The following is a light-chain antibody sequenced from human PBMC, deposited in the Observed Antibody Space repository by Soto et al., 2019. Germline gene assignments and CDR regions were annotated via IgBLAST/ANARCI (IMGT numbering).Light chain of an antibody. CDR1: QSVSSTY. V-gene: IGKV3-20*01. CDR3: HQYGNSYT. CDR2: GAS. J-gene: IGKJ2*01. Sequence: EIVLTQSPGTLSLSPVERATLSCMASQSVSSTYLAWYQQKPGQAPRLLIYGASSRATGIPDRFSGSGSGTDFTLTISRLEPEDLAVYYCHQYGNSYTFGQGTKVDIK.